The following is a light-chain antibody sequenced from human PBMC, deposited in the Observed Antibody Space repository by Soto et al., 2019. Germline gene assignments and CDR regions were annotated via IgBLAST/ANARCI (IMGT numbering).Light chain of an antibody. Sequence: EIVLTQSPATLSLSPGERATLSCRASQSVRSYLAWYQQKPGQAPRLLIYDASNRATGIPARFSGSGSGTDFTLTISSLEPDDFAVYYCQQRSNWPTWTFGQGPKVEIK. CDR2: DAS. V-gene: IGKV3-11*01. CDR3: QQRSNWPTWT. CDR1: QSVRSY. J-gene: IGKJ1*01.